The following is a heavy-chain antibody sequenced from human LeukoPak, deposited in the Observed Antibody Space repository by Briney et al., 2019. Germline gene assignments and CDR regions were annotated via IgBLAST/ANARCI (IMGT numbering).Heavy chain of an antibody. D-gene: IGHD1-26*01. CDR2: ISSSGTYI. J-gene: IGHJ4*02. CDR3: VRDRGSYRPIDY. V-gene: IGHV3-21*01. Sequence: PGRSLRLSCAASGFTFSSYAMHWVRQAPGKGLEWVSSISSSGTYIYYRDSVKGRFTISRDNAENSLYLEMNSLRVEDTAIYYCVRDRGSYRPIDYWGQGTLVTVSS. CDR1: GFTFSSYA.